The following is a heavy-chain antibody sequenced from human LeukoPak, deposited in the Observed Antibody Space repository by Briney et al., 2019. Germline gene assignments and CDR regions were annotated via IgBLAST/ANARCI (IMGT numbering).Heavy chain of an antibody. CDR1: GFTFSSYS. V-gene: IGHV3-21*01. CDR2: ISSSSSYI. Sequence: WGSLTLSCAASGFTFSSYSMNWVRQAPGKGLEWVSSISSSSSYIYYADSVKGRFTISRDNAKNSLFLQMNSLRAEDTAVYYCTRVRCSGGTCYSSDYWGQGTLVTVSS. CDR3: TRVRCSGGTCYSSDY. D-gene: IGHD2-15*01. J-gene: IGHJ4*02.